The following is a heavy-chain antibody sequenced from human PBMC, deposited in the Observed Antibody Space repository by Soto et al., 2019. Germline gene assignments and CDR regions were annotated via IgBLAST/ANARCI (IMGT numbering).Heavy chain of an antibody. CDR2: INPNSVGT. J-gene: IGHJ6*01. CDR3: AREGPGSWYYLCYAGWGDYKDRIDV. D-gene: IGHD3-16*01. CDR1: GARLPGPY. V-gene: IGHV1-2*02. Sequence: PVNGARKRAGARLPGPYIHWVCRPLGQGLKWMGWINPNSVGTNYAQKSQGRVTMTRDTSISPAYMNLSRLRSDDTAVYFCAREGPGSWYYLCYAGWGDYKDRIDVWGPRTSVTVSS.